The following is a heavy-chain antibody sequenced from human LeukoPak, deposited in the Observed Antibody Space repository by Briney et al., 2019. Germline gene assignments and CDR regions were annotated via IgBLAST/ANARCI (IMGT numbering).Heavy chain of an antibody. J-gene: IGHJ6*02. Sequence: GESLKISCKGSGYSFTSYWIGWVRQMPGKGLEWMGRIYPSESYTNYSPSLQGNVTISADKYISTAYLQWSSLKASDTAMYYCARLGENYYGMDVWGQGTTVTVSS. D-gene: IGHD2-21*01. V-gene: IGHV5-10-1*01. CDR3: ARLGENYYGMDV. CDR2: IYPSESYT. CDR1: GYSFTSYW.